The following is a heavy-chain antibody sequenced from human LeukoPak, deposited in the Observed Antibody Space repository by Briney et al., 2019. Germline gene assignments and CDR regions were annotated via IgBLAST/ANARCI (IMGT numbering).Heavy chain of an antibody. V-gene: IGHV4-61*02. CDR3: ARRGDTTYYWYFDL. CDR1: GGSISSGSYY. Sequence: PSQTLSLTCTVSGGSISSGSYYWSWIRQPAGKGLEWIGRIYTSGSTNYNPSLKSRVTISVDTSKNQFSLKLSSVTAADTAVYYCARRGDTTYYWYFDLWGRGTLVTVSS. CDR2: IYTSGST. J-gene: IGHJ2*01. D-gene: IGHD1-26*01.